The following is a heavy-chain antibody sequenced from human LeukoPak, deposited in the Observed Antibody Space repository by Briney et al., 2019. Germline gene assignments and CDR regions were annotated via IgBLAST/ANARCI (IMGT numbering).Heavy chain of an antibody. J-gene: IGHJ4*02. CDR2: INIDSITV. V-gene: IGHV3-48*01. CDR3: STAKFDI. Sequence: GGSLRLSCAASGFPLSSYSNNWVRKAPGKGLEGVSYINIDSITVNYADSVTGRLTISRDNAKNSLYLQMNSLRAEDSAVYYCSTAKFDIWGQGTLVTVSS. CDR1: GFPLSSYS.